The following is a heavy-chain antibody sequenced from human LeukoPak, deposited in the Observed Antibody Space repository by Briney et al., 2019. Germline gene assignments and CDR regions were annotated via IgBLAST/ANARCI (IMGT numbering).Heavy chain of an antibody. D-gene: IGHD2-2*01. Sequence: GGSLRLSCAASGFTFSSYWMSWVRQASGKGLEWVANIKQDGSEKYYVDSVKGRFTISRDNAKNSLYLQMNSLRAEDTAVYYCARGGPAAMVDPWGQGTLVTVSS. V-gene: IGHV3-7*01. J-gene: IGHJ5*02. CDR1: GFTFSSYW. CDR2: IKQDGSEK. CDR3: ARGGPAAMVDP.